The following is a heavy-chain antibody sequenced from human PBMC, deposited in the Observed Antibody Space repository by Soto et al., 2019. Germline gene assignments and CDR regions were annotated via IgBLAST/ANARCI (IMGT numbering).Heavy chain of an antibody. CDR3: ATLNMVYVGFTVLDI. J-gene: IGHJ3*02. Sequence: QVQLVESGGGVVQPGTSLRLSCAASGFTFSNYAMHWVRQAPGRGLEWVAVISYDGSNKYYGDSGKGRFTISIDNSKKTLYLQMRSLRSEDTAVYYCATLNMVYVGFTVLDIWGQGTGVTVSS. V-gene: IGHV3-30*03. CDR1: GFTFSNYA. D-gene: IGHD2-8*01. CDR2: ISYDGSNK.